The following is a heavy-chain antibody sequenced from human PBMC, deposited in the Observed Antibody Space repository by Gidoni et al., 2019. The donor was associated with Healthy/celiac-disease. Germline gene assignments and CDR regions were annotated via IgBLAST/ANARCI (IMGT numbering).Heavy chain of an antibody. CDR3: ARDFMTPNRGMDV. V-gene: IGHV3-33*01. J-gene: IGHJ6*02. Sequence: QVQLVESGGGVVQPGRSLRLSCAASGFTFSSYGMHWVRQAPGKGLEWVAVIWYDGSNKYYADSVKGRFTISRDNSKNTLYLQMNSLGAEDPAVYYCARDFMTPNRGMDVWGQGTTVTVSS. CDR1: GFTFSSYG. CDR2: IWYDGSNK. D-gene: IGHD3-16*01.